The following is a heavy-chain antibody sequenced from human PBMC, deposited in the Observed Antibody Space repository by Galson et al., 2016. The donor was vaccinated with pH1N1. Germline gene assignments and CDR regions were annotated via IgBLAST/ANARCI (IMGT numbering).Heavy chain of an antibody. D-gene: IGHD1/OR15-1a*01. Sequence: SVKVSCKASGYILTEFYIFWVRQAPGKGLEWLGSFTAEGGATVYAQKLQGRVTMTEDTSTDTAYMELSSLRSEDTAVYYCATNTSDYYYHYMDVWGKGTTVTVSS. CDR1: GYILTEFY. CDR2: FTAEGGAT. V-gene: IGHV1-24*01. J-gene: IGHJ6*03. CDR3: ATNTSDYYYHYMDV.